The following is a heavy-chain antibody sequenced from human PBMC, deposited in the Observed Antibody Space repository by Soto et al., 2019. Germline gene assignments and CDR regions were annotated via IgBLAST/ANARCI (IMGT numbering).Heavy chain of an antibody. CDR1: GFSLSTSGVG. J-gene: IGHJ5*02. D-gene: IGHD6-13*01. CDR2: IYWNDDK. Sequence: QITLKESGPTLVKPTQTLTLTCTFSGFSLSTSGVGVGWIRQPPGKALEWLALIYWNDDKRYSPSLKSRLTITKDTSKNQVVLTMTNMDPVDTATYYCAHRRRYSSSWYVIGWFDPWGQGTLVTVSS. CDR3: AHRRRYSSSWYVIGWFDP. V-gene: IGHV2-5*01.